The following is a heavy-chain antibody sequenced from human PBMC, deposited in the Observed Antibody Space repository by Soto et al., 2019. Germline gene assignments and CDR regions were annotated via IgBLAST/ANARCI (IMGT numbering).Heavy chain of an antibody. D-gene: IGHD3-10*01. CDR2: ISSSSRDI. CDR3: ARDHYGSGSPPGY. V-gene: IGHV3-21*01. Sequence: EVQLVESGGGLVKPGGSLRLSCEASGFTFSNFGMHWVRQAPGKGLEWVSFISSSSRDIYYADSLKGRFTISRDNAKNSLYLQMSSPRAEDTALYYCARDHYGSGSPPGYWGQGILVTVSS. CDR1: GFTFSNFG. J-gene: IGHJ4*02.